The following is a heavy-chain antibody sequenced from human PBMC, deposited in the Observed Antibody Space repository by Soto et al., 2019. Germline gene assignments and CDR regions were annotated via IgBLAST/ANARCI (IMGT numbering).Heavy chain of an antibody. D-gene: IGHD1-26*01. Sequence: SETLSLTCTVSGGSINNNHYYLSWIRQPPGKGLEWIGYIYSTASTNYNPSLKSRVTISIDTSKNQFSLELISVTAADTAVYFCARVGNNYYDGLDYWGQGTLVTVSS. V-gene: IGHV4-61*05. CDR3: ARVGNNYYDGLDY. J-gene: IGHJ4*02. CDR2: IYSTAST. CDR1: GGSINNNHYY.